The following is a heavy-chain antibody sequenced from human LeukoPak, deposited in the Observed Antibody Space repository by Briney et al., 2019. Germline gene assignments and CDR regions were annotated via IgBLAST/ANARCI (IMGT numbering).Heavy chain of an antibody. J-gene: IGHJ4*02. CDR2: ISSGSTI. V-gene: IGHV3-48*03. D-gene: IGHD6-6*01. CDR3: ARDPVTGSYYFDY. Sequence: PGGSLRLSCAASGFTFSSYEMNWVRQAPGKGLEWVSYISSGSTIYYADSVKGRFTISRDNSKNTLYLQMNSLRAEDTAVYYCARDPVTGSYYFDYWGQGTLVTVSS. CDR1: GFTFSSYE.